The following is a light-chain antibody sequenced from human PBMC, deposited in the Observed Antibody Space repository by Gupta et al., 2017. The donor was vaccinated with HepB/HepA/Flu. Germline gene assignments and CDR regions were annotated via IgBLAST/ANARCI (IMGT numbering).Light chain of an antibody. CDR2: EAS. CDR1: QDIMNY. V-gene: IGKV1-33*01. CDR3: QQYDKLPRT. J-gene: IGKJ1*01. Sequence: DIQMTQSPSSLSASVGDRVTITCQASQDIMNYLNWYQQKPGKAPKALIYEASNWETRVPDRFSGSGSGTDFTFTISSLQAEDIATYYCQQYDKLPRTFGQGTKVEIK.